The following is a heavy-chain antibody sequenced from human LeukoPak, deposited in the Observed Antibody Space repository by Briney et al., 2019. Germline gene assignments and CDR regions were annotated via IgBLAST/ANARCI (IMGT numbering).Heavy chain of an antibody. CDR1: GFTFSNYA. Sequence: PGGSLRLSCSASGFTFSNYALHWVRQARGAGLEYVSGISSNGGSVYADSVKGRFTTSRDNPKNTLFLQMNSLRVEDTAVYYCVDLWFRTKVVSWGQGTMVTVSS. CDR3: VDLWFRTKVVS. CDR2: ISSNGGS. J-gene: IGHJ3*01. D-gene: IGHD1-14*01. V-gene: IGHV3-64D*06.